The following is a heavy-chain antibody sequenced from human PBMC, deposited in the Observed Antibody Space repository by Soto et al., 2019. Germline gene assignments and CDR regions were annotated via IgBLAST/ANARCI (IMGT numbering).Heavy chain of an antibody. CDR1: GYTFSNYD. Sequence: QVPLVQSGAEVKESGASVKVSCKASGYTFSNYDIHWVRQATGQGLEWLGWMNTDSGNTGSTEKFQGRLTMTRKTSTSTAYMELSSLTSEDTAVYFCARWYGGDAYGLDVWGQGTTVSVSS. J-gene: IGHJ6*02. V-gene: IGHV1-8*01. CDR3: ARWYGGDAYGLDV. CDR2: MNTDSGNT. D-gene: IGHD4-17*01.